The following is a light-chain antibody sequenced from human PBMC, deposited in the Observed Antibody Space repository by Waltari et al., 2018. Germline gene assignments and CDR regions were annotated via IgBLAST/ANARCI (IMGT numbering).Light chain of an antibody. J-gene: IGKJ1*01. Sequence: DIVMTQSPDSLSVSLGERAPTSSTSSQSVLYSSNNKNYLSCYQQKPGQPPNLLIRWSTTRKSGVPNLFSGSGAGTVFTLTSSSLQAEDVAVYCCQQDYRSRTFGQGTRVEIK. V-gene: IGKV4-1*01. CDR3: QQDYRSRT. CDR1: QSVLYSSNNKNY. CDR2: WST.